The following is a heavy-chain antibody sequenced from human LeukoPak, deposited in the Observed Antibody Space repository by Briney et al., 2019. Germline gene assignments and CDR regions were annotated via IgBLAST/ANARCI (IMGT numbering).Heavy chain of an antibody. V-gene: IGHV1-18*04. CDR2: ISAYNGNT. Sequence: ASVKVSCKASGYTFTSYGISWVRQAPGQGLEWMGWISAYNGNTNYAQKLQGRVTMTTDTSTSTAYMELRSLRSDGTAVYYCARDRDMITFGGVIADYWGQGTLVTVSS. J-gene: IGHJ4*02. CDR1: GYTFTSYG. D-gene: IGHD3-16*02. CDR3: ARDRDMITFGGVIADY.